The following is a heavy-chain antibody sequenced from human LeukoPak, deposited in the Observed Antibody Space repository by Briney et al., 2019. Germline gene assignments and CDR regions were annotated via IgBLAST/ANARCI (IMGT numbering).Heavy chain of an antibody. J-gene: IGHJ4*02. CDR2: IYTSGST. D-gene: IGHD6-19*01. V-gene: IGHV4-61*02. Sequence: SETLSLTCTVSGGSISSGSYYWSWIRQPAGKGLEWIGRIYTSGSTYYNPSLKSRVTISVDTSKNQFSLKLSSVTAADTAVYYCARHARRAVGFDHWGQGTLVTVSS. CDR3: ARHARRAVGFDH. CDR1: GGSISSGSYY.